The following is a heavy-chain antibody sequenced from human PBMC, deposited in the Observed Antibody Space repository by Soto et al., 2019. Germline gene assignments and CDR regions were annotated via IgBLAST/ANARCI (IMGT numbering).Heavy chain of an antibody. CDR3: ARASYCRGGSCYPFDY. Sequence: GASVKVSCKASGYLFSGYYIHWVRQAPGQGLEWMGWINPNSGGTNFAQKFQGWVTVTWDTSISTAYMELSRLKSDDTAVYYCARASYCRGGSCYPFDYWGQGTLVTVSS. V-gene: IGHV1-2*04. CDR1: GYLFSGYY. CDR2: INPNSGGT. D-gene: IGHD2-15*01. J-gene: IGHJ4*02.